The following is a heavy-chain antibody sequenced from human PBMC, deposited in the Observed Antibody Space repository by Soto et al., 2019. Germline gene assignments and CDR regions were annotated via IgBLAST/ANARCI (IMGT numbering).Heavy chain of an antibody. CDR2: ISSSSSYI. V-gene: IGHV3-21*01. CDR1: GFTFSSYS. Sequence: GGSLRLSCAASGFTFSSYSMNWVRQAPGKGLEWVSSISSSSSYIYYADSVKGRFTISRDNAKNSLYLQMNSLRAEDTAVYYCARDKPTKRIAVAGTSYYYGMDVWGQGTTVTVSS. CDR3: ARDKPTKRIAVAGTSYYYGMDV. D-gene: IGHD6-19*01. J-gene: IGHJ6*02.